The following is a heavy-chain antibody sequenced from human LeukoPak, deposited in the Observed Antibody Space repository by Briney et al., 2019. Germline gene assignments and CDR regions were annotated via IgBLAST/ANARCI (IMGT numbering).Heavy chain of an antibody. CDR2: VSGSGGST. D-gene: IGHD6-6*01. Sequence: GGSLRLSCAASGFTFSSYALSWVRQAPGKGLEWVSAVSGSGGSTYYADSVKGRFTISRDISRNTVFLQMNSLRAEDTGVYYCAKDRVSSTAARNYIDYWGQGTLVTVSS. V-gene: IGHV3-23*01. J-gene: IGHJ4*02. CDR1: GFTFSSYA. CDR3: AKDRVSSTAARNYIDY.